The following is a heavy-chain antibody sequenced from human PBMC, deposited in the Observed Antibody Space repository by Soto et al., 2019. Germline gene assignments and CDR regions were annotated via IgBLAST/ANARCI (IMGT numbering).Heavy chain of an antibody. CDR2: IYHSGST. J-gene: IGHJ5*01. D-gene: IGHD3-3*01. V-gene: IGHV4-30-2*01. Sequence: SETLSLTCAVSGGSISSGGYSWSWIRQPPGKGLEWIGYIYHSGSTYYNPSLKSRVTISVDRSKNQFSLKLSSVTAADTAVYFCATSRPTGGSLDSLFRGFDSWGQGTVVTVSS. CDR1: GGSISSGGYS. CDR3: ATSRPTGGSLDSLFRGFDS.